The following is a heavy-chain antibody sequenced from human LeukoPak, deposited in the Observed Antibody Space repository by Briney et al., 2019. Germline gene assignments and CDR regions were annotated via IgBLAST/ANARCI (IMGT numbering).Heavy chain of an antibody. V-gene: IGHV3-23*01. J-gene: IGHJ4*02. CDR3: AKGHYYGSGSLDY. Sequence: PGGSLRLSCAASGFTFSSYGMSWVRRAPGKWLEWVSAIGGRDGSTYYADSVKGRFTISRDNSKNTLYVQMNSLRAEDTAVYYCAKGHYYGSGSLDYWGQGTLVTVSS. CDR2: IGGRDGST. CDR1: GFTFSSYG. D-gene: IGHD3-10*01.